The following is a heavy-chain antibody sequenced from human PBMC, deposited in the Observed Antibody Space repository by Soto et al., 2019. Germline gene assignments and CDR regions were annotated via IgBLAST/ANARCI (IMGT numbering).Heavy chain of an antibody. CDR2: ISAYNGNT. V-gene: IGHV1-18*01. D-gene: IGHD3-10*01. Sequence: ASVKVSCKASGYTFTNYGFSWVRQAPGQGLEWMGWISAYNGNTKYAQKLQGRVTMTTDTSTSTAYMELRSLRSDDTAVYYCARDLGVGIEDYWGQGTPVTVSS. CDR1: GYTFTNYG. J-gene: IGHJ4*02. CDR3: ARDLGVGIEDY.